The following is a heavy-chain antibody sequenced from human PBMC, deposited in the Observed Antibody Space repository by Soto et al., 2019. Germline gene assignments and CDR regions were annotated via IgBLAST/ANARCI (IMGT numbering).Heavy chain of an antibody. J-gene: IGHJ4*02. CDR3: ARVGYGDYVSFD. CDR1: GFTFSSYS. Sequence: EVQLVESGGGLVKPGGSLRLSCAASGFTFSSYSMNWVRQAPGKGLEWVSSISSSSSYIYYADSVKGRFTISRDNAKNSLYLLMNSLRAEDTAVYYCARVGYGDYVSFDWGQGTLVTVSS. CDR2: ISSSSSYI. D-gene: IGHD4-17*01. V-gene: IGHV3-21*01.